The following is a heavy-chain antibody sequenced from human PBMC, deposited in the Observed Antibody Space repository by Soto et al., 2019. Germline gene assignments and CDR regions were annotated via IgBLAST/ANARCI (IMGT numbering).Heavy chain of an antibody. CDR1: GFTFDDYA. CDR3: AKAGLYSFIYNDYYYMDV. D-gene: IGHD2-8*01. V-gene: IGHV3-9*01. CDR2: ISWNSGSI. Sequence: GGSLRLSCAASGFTFDDYAMHWVRQAPGKGLEWVSGISWNSGSIGYADSVKGRFTISRDNAKNSLYLQMNSLRAEDTALYYCAKAGLYSFIYNDYYYMDVWGKGTTVTVSS. J-gene: IGHJ6*03.